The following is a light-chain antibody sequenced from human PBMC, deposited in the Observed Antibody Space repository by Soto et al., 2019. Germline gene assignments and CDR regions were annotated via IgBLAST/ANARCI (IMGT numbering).Light chain of an antibody. CDR3: QQYGRSPIT. Sequence: EIVLTQSPGTLSFSPGEKATPSCRASRTIRSNYLAWYQQKPGQAPRLLISDASNRPTGIPDRFSGSGSGTDFTLTISRLEPEDFAVYYCQQYGRSPITFGLGTRLEIK. CDR1: RTIRSNY. J-gene: IGKJ5*01. CDR2: DAS. V-gene: IGKV3-20*01.